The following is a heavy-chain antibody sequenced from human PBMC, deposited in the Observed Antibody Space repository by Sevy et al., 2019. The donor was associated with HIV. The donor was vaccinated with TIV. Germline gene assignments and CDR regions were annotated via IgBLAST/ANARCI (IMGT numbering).Heavy chain of an antibody. CDR1: GFTFSSYS. V-gene: IGHV3-21*01. CDR2: ISSSSSYI. D-gene: IGHD4-17*01. J-gene: IGHJ1*01. CDR3: ARGRDYGDYQGLDIGLL. Sequence: GGSLRLSCAASGFTFSSYSMNWVRQAPGKGLEWVSSISSSSSYIYYAYSVKGRFTISRDNAKNSLYLQMNSLRAEDTAVYYCARGRDYGDYQGLDIGLLWGQGTLVTVSS.